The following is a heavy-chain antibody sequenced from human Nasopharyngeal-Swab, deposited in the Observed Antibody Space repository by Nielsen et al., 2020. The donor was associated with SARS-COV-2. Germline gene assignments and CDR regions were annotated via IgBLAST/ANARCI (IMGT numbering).Heavy chain of an antibody. J-gene: IGHJ3*02. CDR3: AGWITMIWGATFDI. V-gene: IGHV1-69*13. CDR2: IIPIFGTA. Sequence: SVKVSCKASAGTFSSYAVSWVRQAPGQGLEWMGGIIPIFGTANYAQKFQGRVTITADESTSTAFMELSSLRSEDTAVYYCAGWITMIWGATFDIWGQGTMVTVSS. CDR1: AGTFSSYA. D-gene: IGHD3-10*01.